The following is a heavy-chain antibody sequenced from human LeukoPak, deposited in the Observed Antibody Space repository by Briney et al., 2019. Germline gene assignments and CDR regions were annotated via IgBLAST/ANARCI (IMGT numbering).Heavy chain of an antibody. CDR2: ISSRRSYI. D-gene: IGHD3-3*01. CDR3: ASGVNYFDY. CDR1: GFTFSSYN. V-gene: IGHV3-21*01. J-gene: IGHJ4*02. Sequence: GGSLRLSCAASGFTFSSYNMKWVRQAAGKGLGWVSSISSRRSYIFYADSVKGRFTISRDNAKKSLYLQMNSLRAEDTAVYYCASGVNYFDYWGQGTLVTVSS.